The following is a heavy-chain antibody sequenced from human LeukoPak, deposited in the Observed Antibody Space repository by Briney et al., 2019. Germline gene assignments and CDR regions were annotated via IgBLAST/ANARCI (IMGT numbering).Heavy chain of an antibody. CDR2: MNPNSGNT. Sequence: ASVKVSCKASGYTFTSYDINWVRQATGQGLEWMGWMNPNSGNTGYAQKFQGRVTITADKSTSTAYMELSSLRSEDTAVYYCAMYYWDLYGMDVWGQGTTVTVSS. D-gene: IGHD2-8*01. V-gene: IGHV1-8*01. J-gene: IGHJ6*02. CDR3: AMYYWDLYGMDV. CDR1: GYTFTSYD.